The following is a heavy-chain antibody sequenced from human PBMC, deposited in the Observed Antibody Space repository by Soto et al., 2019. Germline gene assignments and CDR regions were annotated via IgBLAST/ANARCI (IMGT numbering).Heavy chain of an antibody. CDR1: GFTFSSYG. J-gene: IGHJ4*02. V-gene: IGHV3-30*18. CDR3: AKDVHGGVVVVAADS. Sequence: QVQLVESGGGVVQPGRSLRLSCAASGFTFSSYGLHWVRQAPGKGLEWVAVISHDGSNKYYADTVKGRFTISRDNPKNTLYLQMNSLRAEDTAVYYCAKDVHGGVVVVAADSWGQGNLVTVSS. CDR2: ISHDGSNK. D-gene: IGHD2-15*01.